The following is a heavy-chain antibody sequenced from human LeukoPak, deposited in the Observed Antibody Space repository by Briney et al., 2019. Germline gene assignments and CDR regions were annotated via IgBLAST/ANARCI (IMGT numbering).Heavy chain of an antibody. Sequence: GGSLRLSCAASGFTFSSYAMSWVRQAPGKGLEWVSAISGSGGSTYYADSVKGRFIISRDNAKNSLNLQMNSLRAEDTAVYYCVRVDGYYGYWGQGTLVTVSS. J-gene: IGHJ4*02. CDR1: GFTFSSYA. V-gene: IGHV3-23*01. D-gene: IGHD3-16*01. CDR2: ISGSGGST. CDR3: VRVDGYYGY.